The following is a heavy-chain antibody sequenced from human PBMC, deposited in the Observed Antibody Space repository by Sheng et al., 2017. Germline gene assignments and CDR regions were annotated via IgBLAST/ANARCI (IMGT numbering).Heavy chain of an antibody. CDR3: ARDQRVQLERRPYYYYYYYMDV. V-gene: IGHV1-69*08. CDR2: IIPILGIA. CDR1: GGTFSSYT. Sequence: QVQLVQSGAEVKKPGSSVKVSCKASGGTFSSYTISWVRQAPGQGLEWMGRIIPILGIANYAQKFQGRVTITADKSTSTAYMELSSLRSEDTAVYYCARDQRVQLERRPYYYYYYYMDVWGKGTTVTVSS. J-gene: IGHJ6*03. D-gene: IGHD1-1*01.